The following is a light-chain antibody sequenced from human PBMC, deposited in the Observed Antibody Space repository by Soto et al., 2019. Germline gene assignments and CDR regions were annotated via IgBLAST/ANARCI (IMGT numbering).Light chain of an antibody. CDR2: AAS. V-gene: IGKV1D-16*01. CDR3: QQYNSYPLT. J-gene: IGKJ4*01. Sequence: DIQMTQSPSSVSASVGDRVTISCRASQDISNWLAWYQQKPGEAPKFLIYAASNLQSGVPSKFSGSGSGTDFTLTISSLQPEDFATYYCQQYNSYPLTFGGGTKVEIK. CDR1: QDISNW.